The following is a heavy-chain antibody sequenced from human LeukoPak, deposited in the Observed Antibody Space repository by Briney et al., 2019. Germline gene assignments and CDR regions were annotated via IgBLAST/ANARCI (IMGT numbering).Heavy chain of an antibody. CDR3: ARVPWGIAVAGTFVSFDY. CDR1: GGPFSGYY. J-gene: IGHJ4*02. CDR2: INHSGST. D-gene: IGHD6-19*01. Sequence: SETLSLTCAVYGGPFSGYYWSWIRQPPGKGLEWIGEINHSGSTNYNPSLKSRVTISVDTSKNQFSLKLSSVTAADTAVYYCARVPWGIAVAGTFVSFDYWGQGTLVTVSS. V-gene: IGHV4-34*01.